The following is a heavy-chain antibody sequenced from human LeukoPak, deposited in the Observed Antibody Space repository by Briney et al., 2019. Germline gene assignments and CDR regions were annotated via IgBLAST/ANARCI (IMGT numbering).Heavy chain of an antibody. D-gene: IGHD3-3*01. CDR2: IPSSGPIT. CDR3: ANRVAQHDS. CDR1: GFTFSSYA. V-gene: IGHV3-23*01. J-gene: IGHJ5*02. Sequence: GGSLRLSCAASGFTFSSYAMSWVRQAPGKGLEWVSGIPSSGPITYYADSVKGRFTISRDNSKNTLYLQMSSLTAEDTGIYYCANRVAQHDSWGQGTLVTVSS.